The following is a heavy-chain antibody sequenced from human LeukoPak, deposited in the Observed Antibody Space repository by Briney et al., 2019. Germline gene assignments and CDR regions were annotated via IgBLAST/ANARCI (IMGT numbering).Heavy chain of an antibody. J-gene: IGHJ6*02. CDR2: IIPIFGTA. V-gene: IGHV1-69*13. CDR3: ARGAKVVTLYYYYGMDV. D-gene: IGHD3-22*01. Sequence: SVKVSCKASGGTFSSYAISWVRQAPGQGLEWMGGIIPIFGTANYAQKFQGRVTITADESTSTAYMELSSLRSEDTAVYYCARGAKVVTLYYYYGMDVWGQGTTVTVSS. CDR1: GGTFSSYA.